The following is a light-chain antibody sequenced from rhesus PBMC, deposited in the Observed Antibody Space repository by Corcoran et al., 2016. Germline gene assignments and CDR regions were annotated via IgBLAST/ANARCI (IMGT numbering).Light chain of an antibody. CDR2: GAS. CDR1: QRVGSY. CDR3: QESRNLAS. J-gene: IGKJ2*01. V-gene: IGKV3-24*04. Sequence: ETVVTQSPATLSLSPGERATLSCRASQRVGSYLAWYQQKPGQAPRLLIYGASSRATGIPDRFSGSGLGNEINLTISRLETEDVGGYYCQESRNLASFGQGNKVGIK.